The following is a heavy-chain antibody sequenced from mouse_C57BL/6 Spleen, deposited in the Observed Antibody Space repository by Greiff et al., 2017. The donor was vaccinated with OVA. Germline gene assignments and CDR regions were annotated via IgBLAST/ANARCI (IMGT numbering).Heavy chain of an antibody. D-gene: IGHD5-1*01. Sequence: EVKVVESGGDLVKPGGSLKLSCAASGFTFSSYGMPWVRQTPDKRLEWVATISSGGSYTYYPDSVKGRFTISRDNAKNTPYLQMSSLKSEDTAMYYYARRGSTYECAMDYCGQVTPVTVSS. J-gene: IGHJ4*01. CDR3: ARRGSTYECAMDY. CDR1: GFTFSSYG. CDR2: ISSGGSYT. V-gene: IGHV5-6*02.